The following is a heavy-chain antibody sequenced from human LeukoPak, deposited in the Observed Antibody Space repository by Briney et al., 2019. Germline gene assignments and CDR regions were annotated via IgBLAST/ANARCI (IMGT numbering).Heavy chain of an antibody. CDR2: ISYDGSNK. Sequence: GGSLRLSCAASGFTFSSYAMHWVRQAPGKGLEWVAVISYDGSNKYYADSVKGRFTISRDNSKNTLYLQMNSLRAEDTAVYYCARGLNYYDSSGYYRNYGFDWFDPWGQGTLVTVSS. CDR3: ARGLNYYDSSGYYRNYGFDWFDP. D-gene: IGHD3-22*01. J-gene: IGHJ5*02. V-gene: IGHV3-30*04. CDR1: GFTFSSYA.